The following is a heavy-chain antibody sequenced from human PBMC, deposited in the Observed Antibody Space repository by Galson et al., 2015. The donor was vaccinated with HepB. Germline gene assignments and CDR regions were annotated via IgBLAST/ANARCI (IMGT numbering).Heavy chain of an antibody. Sequence: ETLSLTCAVYGGSFSGYYWSWIRQPPGKGLEWIGEINHSGSTNYNPSLKSRVTISVDTSKNQFSLKLSSVTAADTAVYYCARGGDYYDSSGSPVSRGEPGDYWGQGTLVTVSS. CDR1: GGSFSGYY. V-gene: IGHV4-34*01. CDR2: INHSGST. D-gene: IGHD3-22*01. CDR3: ARGGDYYDSSGSPVSRGEPGDY. J-gene: IGHJ4*02.